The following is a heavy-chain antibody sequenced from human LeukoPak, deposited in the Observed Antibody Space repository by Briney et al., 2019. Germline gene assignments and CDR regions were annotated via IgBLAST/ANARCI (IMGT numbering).Heavy chain of an antibody. J-gene: IGHJ4*02. CDR3: ARVGRAFTARSSFFDY. D-gene: IGHD6-6*01. CDR2: INPNSGGT. Sequence: ASVKVSCKASGYTFSGYYMHWVRQAPGQGLEWMGWINPNSGGTNYAQKFQGRVTMTRDTSISTAYMELIRLRSADTAVYYCARVGRAFTARSSFFDYWGQGTLVTVSS. CDR1: GYTFSGYY. V-gene: IGHV1-2*02.